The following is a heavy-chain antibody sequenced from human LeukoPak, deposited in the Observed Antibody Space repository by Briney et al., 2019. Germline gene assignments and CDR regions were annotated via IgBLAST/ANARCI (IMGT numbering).Heavy chain of an antibody. CDR1: GGSFSGYY. D-gene: IGHD3-10*01. V-gene: IGHV4-34*01. CDR2: INHSGST. J-gene: IGHJ4*02. Sequence: SETLSLTCAVYGGSFSGYYWSWLRQPPGKGLEWIGEINHSGSTNYNPSLKSRVTISVDTSKNQFSLKLSSVTAADTAVYYCARGRAGTTRIPMVRGVADYWGQGTLVTVSS. CDR3: ARGRAGTTRIPMVRGVADY.